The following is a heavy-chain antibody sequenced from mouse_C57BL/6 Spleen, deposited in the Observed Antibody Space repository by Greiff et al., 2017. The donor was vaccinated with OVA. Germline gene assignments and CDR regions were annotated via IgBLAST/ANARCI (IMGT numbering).Heavy chain of an antibody. Sequence: QVQLQQPGAELVMPGASVKLSCKASGYTFTSYWMHWVKQRPGQGLEWIGEIDPSDSYTNYNQKFKGKSTLTVDKSSSTAYMQLSSLTSEDSEVYDCARSSYYGYYYAMDYWGQGTSVTVSS. CDR3: ARSSYYGYYYAMDY. CDR1: GYTFTSYW. V-gene: IGHV1-69*01. J-gene: IGHJ4*01. CDR2: IDPSDSYT. D-gene: IGHD1-1*01.